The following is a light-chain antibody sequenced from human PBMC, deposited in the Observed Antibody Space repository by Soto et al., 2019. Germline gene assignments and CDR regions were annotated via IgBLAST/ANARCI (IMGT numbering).Light chain of an antibody. CDR3: AAWDDSLNGWV. J-gene: IGLJ3*02. V-gene: IGLV1-44*01. Sequence: QSVLTQPPSASGTPGQRVTISCSGSSSNIGSNTVNWYQQLPGTAPKLLIYSNNQRPSGVPERFSGSKSGTSASLAISWLQSEDEADYYCAAWDDSLNGWVFGGGTKLTVL. CDR1: SSNIGSNT. CDR2: SNN.